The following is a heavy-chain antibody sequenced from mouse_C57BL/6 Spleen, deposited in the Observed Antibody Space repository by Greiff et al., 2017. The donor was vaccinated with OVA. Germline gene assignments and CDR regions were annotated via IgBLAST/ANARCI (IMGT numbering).Heavy chain of an antibody. CDR2: INPSTGGT. CDR3: ASPVTTAYAMDY. V-gene: IGHV1-42*01. CDR1: GYSFTGYY. D-gene: IGHD1-2*01. Sequence: EVQRVESGPELVKPGASVKISCKASGYSFTGYYMNWVKQSPEKSLEWIGEINPSTGGTTYNQKFKAKATLTVDKSSSTAYMQLKSLTSEDSAVYYCASPVTTAYAMDYWGQGTSVTVSS. J-gene: IGHJ4*01.